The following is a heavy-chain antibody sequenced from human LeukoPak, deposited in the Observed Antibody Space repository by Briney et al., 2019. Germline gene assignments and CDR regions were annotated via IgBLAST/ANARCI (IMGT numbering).Heavy chain of an antibody. D-gene: IGHD3-10*01. Sequence: SETLSLTCTVSGGSISSYYWSWIRQPPGKGLEWIGYIYYSGSTNYNPSLKSRVIISVATSKNQFSLKLSSVTAADTAVYYCARAEEGYGSGRRENYYYYYMDVWGKGTTVTVSS. J-gene: IGHJ6*03. CDR3: ARAEEGYGSGRRENYYYYYMDV. V-gene: IGHV4-59*01. CDR2: IYYSGST. CDR1: GGSISSYY.